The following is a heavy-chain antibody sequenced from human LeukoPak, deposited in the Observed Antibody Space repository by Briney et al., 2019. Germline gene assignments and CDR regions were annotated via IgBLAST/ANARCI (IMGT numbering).Heavy chain of an antibody. J-gene: IGHJ4*02. D-gene: IGHD6-6*01. CDR2: IYYSGST. V-gene: IGHV4-31*03. CDR1: GGSISSGGYY. Sequence: PSETLSLTCTVSGGSISSGGYYWSWIRQHPGKGLEWIGYIYYSGSTYYNPSHRSRVTISVDTSKNQFSLKLSSVTAADTAVYYCARDSGGIAARPYYFDYWGQGTLVTVSS. CDR3: ARDSGGIAARPYYFDY.